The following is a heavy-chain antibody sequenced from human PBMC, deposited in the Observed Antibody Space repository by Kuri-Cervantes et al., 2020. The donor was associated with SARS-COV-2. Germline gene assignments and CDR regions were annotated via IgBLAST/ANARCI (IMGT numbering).Heavy chain of an antibody. Sequence: GESLKISCAASGFTFSSYAMHWVRQAPGKGLEWVAVISYDGSNKYYADSVKGRFTISRDNSKNTLYLQMNSLRAGDTAVYYCAKADSFSSSWYLQHWGQGTLVTVSS. CDR3: AKADSFSSSWYLQH. J-gene: IGHJ1*01. V-gene: IGHV3-30*04. CDR1: GFTFSSYA. D-gene: IGHD6-13*01. CDR2: ISYDGSNK.